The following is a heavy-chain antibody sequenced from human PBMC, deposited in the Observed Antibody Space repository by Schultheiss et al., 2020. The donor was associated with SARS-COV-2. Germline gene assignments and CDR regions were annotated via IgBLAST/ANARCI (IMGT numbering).Heavy chain of an antibody. Sequence: ASVKVSCKASGYTFTGYYMHWVRQAPGQGLEWMGRINPNSGGTNYAQKFQGRVTMTRDTSISTAYMELSRLRSDDTAVYYCASPAVVGATLGYYYYYGMDVCGQGTTVTVSS. CDR2: INPNSGGT. D-gene: IGHD1-26*01. J-gene: IGHJ6*02. CDR3: ASPAVVGATLGYYYYYGMDV. V-gene: IGHV1-2*06. CDR1: GYTFTGYY.